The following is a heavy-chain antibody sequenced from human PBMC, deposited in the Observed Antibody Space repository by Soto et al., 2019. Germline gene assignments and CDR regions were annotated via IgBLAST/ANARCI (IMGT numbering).Heavy chain of an antibody. Sequence: TGGSLRLSCAASGFTFSSYSMNWVRQAPGKGLEWVSSISSSSSYIYYADSVKGRFTISRDNAKNSLYLQMNSLRAEDTAVYYCARDRNNYGIPGLGLGYYYGMDVWGQGTTVTVSS. CDR3: ARDRNNYGIPGLGLGYYYGMDV. V-gene: IGHV3-21*01. D-gene: IGHD4-17*01. J-gene: IGHJ6*02. CDR2: ISSSSSYI. CDR1: GFTFSSYS.